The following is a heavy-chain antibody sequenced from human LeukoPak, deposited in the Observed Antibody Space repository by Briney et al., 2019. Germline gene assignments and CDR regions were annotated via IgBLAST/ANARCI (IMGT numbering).Heavy chain of an antibody. CDR1: GFTFSNAW. Sequence: GGSLRLSCAASGFTFSNAWMSWVRQAPGKGLEWVGRIKSKTDGGTTDYAAPVKGRFAISRDDSKNTLYVQMNSLKTEDTAVYYCTTGPYDYGSGTYYHWGQGTLVTVSS. CDR2: IKSKTDGGTT. CDR3: TTGPYDYGSGTYYH. D-gene: IGHD3-10*01. J-gene: IGHJ4*02. V-gene: IGHV3-15*01.